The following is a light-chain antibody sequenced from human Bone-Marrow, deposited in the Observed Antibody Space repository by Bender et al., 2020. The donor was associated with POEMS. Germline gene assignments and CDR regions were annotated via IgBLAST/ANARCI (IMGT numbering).Light chain of an antibody. CDR2: EVS. CDR3: TSYAGSISWV. V-gene: IGLV2-8*01. J-gene: IGLJ3*02. CDR1: SSDVGSYNY. Sequence: QSALTQPPSASGSPGQSVTIPCTGTSSDVGSYNYVAWYQQHPGKAPKLMIYEVSKRPSGVPDRFSGSKSGNTASLTVSGLQAEDEADYYCTSYAGSISWVFGGGTKLTVL.